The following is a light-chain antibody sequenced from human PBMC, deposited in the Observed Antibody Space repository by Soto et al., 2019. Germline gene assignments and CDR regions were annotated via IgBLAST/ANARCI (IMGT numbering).Light chain of an antibody. Sequence: NFMLTQPHSVSESPGKTVTISCTRSSGSIASNYVQWYQQRPGSAPTTVLYEDNQRPSGLPDRFSGSIDSSSNSASLTISGLKTEDEADYCCQSYDSSNQVFGGGTKLTVL. CDR1: SGSIASNY. V-gene: IGLV6-57*04. CDR3: QSYDSSNQV. J-gene: IGLJ2*01. CDR2: EDN.